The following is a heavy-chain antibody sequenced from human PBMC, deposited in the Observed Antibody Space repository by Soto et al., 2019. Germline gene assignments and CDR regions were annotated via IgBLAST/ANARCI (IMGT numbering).Heavy chain of an antibody. CDR2: ISSSSSTI. J-gene: IGHJ4*02. CDR3: ARDQPGYSYGYGLGY. Sequence: GGSLRLSCAASGFTFSSYSMNWVRQAPGKGLEWVSYISSSSSTIYYADSVKGRFTISRDNAKNSLYLQMNSLRAEDTAVYYCARDQPGYSYGYGLGYWGQGTLVTVPQ. D-gene: IGHD5-18*01. CDR1: GFTFSSYS. V-gene: IGHV3-48*01.